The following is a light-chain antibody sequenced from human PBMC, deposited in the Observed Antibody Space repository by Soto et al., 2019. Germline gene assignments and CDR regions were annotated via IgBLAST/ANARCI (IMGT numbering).Light chain of an antibody. CDR1: QTISSW. J-gene: IGKJ3*01. Sequence: DIQMTQSPSTLSGSVGNRVTITCRASQTISSWLAWYQQKPGKAPKLLIYKASTLKSGVPSRFSGSGSGTEFTLTISSLQPDDFATYYCQQSSTAPFTFGPGTTVDIK. V-gene: IGKV1-5*03. CDR3: QQSSTAPFT. CDR2: KAS.